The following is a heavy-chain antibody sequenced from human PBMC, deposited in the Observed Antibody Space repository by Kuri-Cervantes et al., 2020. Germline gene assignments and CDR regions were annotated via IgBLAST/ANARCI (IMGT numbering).Heavy chain of an antibody. CDR3: ARAVGVRGVIMRYYYMDV. Sequence: GGSLRLSCAASGFTFSSYDMHWVRQATGKGLEWVSAIGTAGDTYYPGSVKGRFTISRENAKNSSYLQMNSLRAGDTAVYYCARAVGVRGVIMRYYYMDVWGKGTTVTVSS. D-gene: IGHD3-10*01. J-gene: IGHJ6*03. CDR1: GFTFSSYD. V-gene: IGHV3-13*01. CDR2: IGTAGDT.